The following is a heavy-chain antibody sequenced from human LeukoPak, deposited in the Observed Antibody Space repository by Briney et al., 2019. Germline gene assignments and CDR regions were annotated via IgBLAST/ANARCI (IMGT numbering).Heavy chain of an antibody. J-gene: IGHJ4*02. CDR3: ARYQRWLQSVDY. CDR1: GYSISSGYY. CDR2: TYYSGST. D-gene: IGHD5-24*01. Sequence: SETLSLTCTVSGYSISSGYYWGWIRQPPGKGLEWIGYTYYSGSTNYNPSLKSRVTISVDTSKNQFSLKLSSVTAADTAVYYCARYQRWLQSVDYWGQGTLVTVSS. V-gene: IGHV4-61*01.